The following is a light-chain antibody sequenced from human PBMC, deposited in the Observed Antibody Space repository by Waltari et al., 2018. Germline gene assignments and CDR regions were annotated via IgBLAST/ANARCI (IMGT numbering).Light chain of an antibody. Sequence: QSALTQPASVSGSPGQSITISCTGTYSDIGDNAYVSWYQQHPDKVPKHVIFRASNRPSEVSNRFSGFRSGNTASLTVSGLQPEDEADYYCSSYTSSSAPFVFGSGTKVTVL. V-gene: IGLV2-14*01. CDR3: SSYTSSSAPFV. CDR2: RAS. J-gene: IGLJ1*01. CDR1: YSDIGDNAY.